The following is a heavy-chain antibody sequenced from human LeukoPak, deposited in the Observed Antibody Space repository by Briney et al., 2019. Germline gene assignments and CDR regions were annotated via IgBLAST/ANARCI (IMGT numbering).Heavy chain of an antibody. CDR1: GYTFTDYY. V-gene: IGHV1-2*02. CDR3: ARRYCSSTSCPMDV. J-gene: IGHJ6*03. CDR2: INPNSGGT. D-gene: IGHD2-2*01. Sequence: ASVKVSCKVSGYTFTDYYMHWVRQAPGQGLEWMGWINPNSGGTNYAQKFQGRVTMTRDTSISTAYMELSRLRSDDTAVYYCARRYCSSTSCPMDVWGKGTTVTVSS.